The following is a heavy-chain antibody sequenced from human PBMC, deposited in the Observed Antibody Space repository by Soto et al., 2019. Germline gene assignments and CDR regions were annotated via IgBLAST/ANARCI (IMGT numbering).Heavy chain of an antibody. J-gene: IGHJ4*02. CDR1: GFTFSSHS. V-gene: IGHV3-48*02. CDR2: ISGSGATK. Sequence: GGSLRLSXAASGFTFSSHSISWVRQAPGKGLEWVSYISGSGATKYYADSVKGRFTISRDNARNSLYLQMSSLSDEDTAVYYCARAIRGFSYVVDYWGQGTLVTVSS. D-gene: IGHD5-18*01. CDR3: ARAIRGFSYVVDY.